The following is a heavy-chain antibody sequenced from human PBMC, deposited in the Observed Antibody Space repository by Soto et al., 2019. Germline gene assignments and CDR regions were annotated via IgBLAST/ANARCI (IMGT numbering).Heavy chain of an antibody. Sequence: PGGSLRLSCAASGFTFSVSWMSWVRQAPGKGLEWVANIKQDGREKYYVDSVKGRFTISRDNAKNSLYLQMNSLRAEDTAVYYCARGTPYSSSWYFYGMDVWGQGTTVTVSS. D-gene: IGHD6-13*01. CDR3: ARGTPYSSSWYFYGMDV. V-gene: IGHV3-7*05. CDR1: GFTFSVSW. J-gene: IGHJ6*02. CDR2: IKQDGREK.